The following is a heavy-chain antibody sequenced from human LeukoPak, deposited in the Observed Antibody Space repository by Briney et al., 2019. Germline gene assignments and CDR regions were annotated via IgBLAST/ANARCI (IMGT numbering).Heavy chain of an antibody. Sequence: ASVKVSCKASGYTFTGYYMHWVRQAPGQGLEWMGWINPNSGGTNYAQKFQGRVTMTRDTSISTAYMELSRLRSDDTAVYYCASSNRNCSSTSCYYNWFDPWGQGTLVTVSS. CDR1: GYTFTGYY. V-gene: IGHV1-2*02. D-gene: IGHD2-2*01. CDR3: ASSNRNCSSTSCYYNWFDP. CDR2: INPNSGGT. J-gene: IGHJ5*02.